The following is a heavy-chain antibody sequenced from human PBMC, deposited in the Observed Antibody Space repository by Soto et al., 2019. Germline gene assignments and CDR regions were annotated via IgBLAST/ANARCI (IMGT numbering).Heavy chain of an antibody. J-gene: IGHJ4*02. CDR1: GYTFINYW. CDR2: IYPGDSDT. D-gene: IGHD3-22*01. Sequence: PGESLKISCKGSGYTFINYWIGWVRQMPGKGLEWMGIIYPGDSDTRYSPSFQGQVTISADKSISTAYLQWSSLKASDTAMYYCARQGLYYFDISGYYRGPFDSWGQGTLVTVSS. V-gene: IGHV5-51*01. CDR3: ARQGLYYFDISGYYRGPFDS.